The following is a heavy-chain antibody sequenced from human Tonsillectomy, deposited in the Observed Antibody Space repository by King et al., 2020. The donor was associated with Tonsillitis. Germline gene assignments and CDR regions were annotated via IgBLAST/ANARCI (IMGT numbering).Heavy chain of an antibody. CDR3: ARDLVATTNWFDP. CDR2: ISSSSTYI. V-gene: IGHV3-11*05. Sequence: VQLVESGGGLVKPGGSLRLSCAASGFTFSDHYMSWIRQAPGKGLEWVSYISSSSTYINYVDSVKGRFTISRDNAKNSLYLQMNSLRAEDTAVYYCARDLVATTNWFDPWGQGTLVTVSS. J-gene: IGHJ5*02. CDR1: GFTFSDHY. D-gene: IGHD5-12*01.